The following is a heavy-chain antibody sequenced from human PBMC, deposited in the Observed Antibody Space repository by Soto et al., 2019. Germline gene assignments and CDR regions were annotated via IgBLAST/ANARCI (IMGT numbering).Heavy chain of an antibody. CDR3: ALTATPVSNFDY. CDR1: GGTFSRYT. V-gene: IGHV1-69*02. Sequence: SVKVSCKASGGTFSRYTISWVRQDPGQGLEWMGRIIPILGIAHYAQKFQGRVTITADKSTSTAYMELSSLRSVDTAVYYCALTATPVSNFDYWGQGPLVTVPS. CDR2: IIPILGIA. J-gene: IGHJ4*02. D-gene: IGHD2-15*01.